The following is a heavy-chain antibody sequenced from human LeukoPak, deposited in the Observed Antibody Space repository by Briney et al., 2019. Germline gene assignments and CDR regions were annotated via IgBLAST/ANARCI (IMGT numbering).Heavy chain of an antibody. CDR1: GYSFTSYW. CDR3: ARLGGRGYSGYDLVY. CDR2: IYPGDSDT. Sequence: GESLKISCKGSGYSFTSYWIGWVRQMPGKGLEWMGIIYPGDSDTRYSPSSQGQVTISADKSISTAYLQWSSLKASDTAMYYCARLGGRGYSGYDLVYWGQGTLVTVSS. V-gene: IGHV5-51*01. J-gene: IGHJ4*02. D-gene: IGHD5-12*01.